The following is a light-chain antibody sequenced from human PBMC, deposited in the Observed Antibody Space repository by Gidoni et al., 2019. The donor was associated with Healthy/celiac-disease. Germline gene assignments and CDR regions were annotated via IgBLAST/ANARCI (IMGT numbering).Light chain of an antibody. CDR2: KAS. J-gene: IGKJ1*01. CDR1: QSISSW. V-gene: IGKV1-5*03. Sequence: DIQMTQSPSTLSASVGDRVTITCRASQSISSWLAWDQQKPGKAPKLLIYKASSLESGVPSRFSGSGSGTEFTLTISSLQHDDFATYYCKQYNSYWTFGQGTKVEIK. CDR3: KQYNSYWT.